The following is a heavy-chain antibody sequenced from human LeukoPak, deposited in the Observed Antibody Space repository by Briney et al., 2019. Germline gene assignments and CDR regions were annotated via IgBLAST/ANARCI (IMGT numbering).Heavy chain of an antibody. D-gene: IGHD3-16*01. Sequence: SVKVSCKASGGTFSSYAISWVRQAPGQGLEWMGGIIPIFGTANYAQKFQGRVTITADESTSTAYMELSSLRSEDTAVYYCARDKVAGVGALDYWGQGTLVTVSS. J-gene: IGHJ4*02. V-gene: IGHV1-69*13. CDR3: ARDKVAGVGALDY. CDR2: IIPIFGTA. CDR1: GGTFSSYA.